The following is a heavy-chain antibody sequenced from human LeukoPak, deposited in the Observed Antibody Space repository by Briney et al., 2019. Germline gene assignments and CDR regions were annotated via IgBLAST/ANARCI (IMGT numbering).Heavy chain of an antibody. V-gene: IGHV1-8*01. CDR3: ARGRSSGPQFDP. CDR2: MNPNSGNT. J-gene: IGHJ5*02. D-gene: IGHD6-19*01. Sequence: GASVKVSCNASGYTFTSYDINWVRQAPGQGLEGMGWMNPNSGNTGYAQKFQGRVTMTRNTSISTAYMELSSLRSEDTAVYYCARGRSSGPQFDPWGQGTLVTVSS. CDR1: GYTFTSYD.